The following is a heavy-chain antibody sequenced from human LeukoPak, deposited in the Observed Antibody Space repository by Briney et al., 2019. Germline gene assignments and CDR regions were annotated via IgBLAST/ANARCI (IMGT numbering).Heavy chain of an antibody. CDR1: GGSISSGDYY. D-gene: IGHD5-18*01. CDR2: IYYSGST. CDR3: ARERIQLWYPSYYYYGMDV. V-gene: IGHV4-30-4*01. J-gene: IGHJ6*04. Sequence: PSETLSLTCTVSGGSISSGDYYWGWIRQPPGRGLEWIVYIYYSGSTYYNPSLKSRVTISVDTSKNQFSLKLSSVTAADTAVYYCARERIQLWYPSYYYYGMDVWGKGTTVTVSS.